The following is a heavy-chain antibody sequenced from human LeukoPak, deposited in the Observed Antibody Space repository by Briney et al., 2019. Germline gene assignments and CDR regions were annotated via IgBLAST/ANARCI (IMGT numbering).Heavy chain of an antibody. CDR2: ISSSSSYI. V-gene: IGHV3-21*01. CDR1: GFTFSSYS. Sequence: GGSLRLSCAASGFTFSSYSMNWVRQAPGKGLEWVSSISSSSSYIYYADSVKGRFTISRDNAKNSLYLQMNSLRAEDTAVYYCARERGFGEQRGYYYGMDVWDQGTTVTVSS. D-gene: IGHD3-10*01. J-gene: IGHJ6*02. CDR3: ARERGFGEQRGYYYGMDV.